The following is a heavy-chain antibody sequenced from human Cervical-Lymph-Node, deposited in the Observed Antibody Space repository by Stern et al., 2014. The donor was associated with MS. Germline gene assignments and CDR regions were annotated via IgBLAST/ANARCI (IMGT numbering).Heavy chain of an antibody. CDR2: ITWNSETI. Sequence: EVQLVQSGGGPVQPGRSLRLSCAASGFTFDDYALHWVRQAQGKGLEWVSGITWNSETIGYADSVKGRFTISRDNAKNSLYLQMHSLRAEDTALYYCAKASVAVTGSIVYWGQGTLVTVSS. CDR1: GFTFDDYA. V-gene: IGHV3-9*01. CDR3: AKASVAVTGSIVY. D-gene: IGHD6-19*01. J-gene: IGHJ4*02.